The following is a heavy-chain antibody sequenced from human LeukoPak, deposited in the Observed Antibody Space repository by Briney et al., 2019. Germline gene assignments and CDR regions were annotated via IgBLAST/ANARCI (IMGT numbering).Heavy chain of an antibody. CDR1: GFTFSSYG. V-gene: IGHV3-30*02. CDR3: AKDHPAYYDILTGYHLPYFGY. CDR2: IRYDGSNK. Sequence: GGSLRLSCAASGFTFSSYGMHWVRQAPGKGLEWVAFIRYDGSNKYYADSVKGRFTISRDNSKNTLYLQMNSLRAEDTAVYYCAKDHPAYYDILTGYHLPYFGYWGQGTLVTVSS. J-gene: IGHJ4*02. D-gene: IGHD3-9*01.